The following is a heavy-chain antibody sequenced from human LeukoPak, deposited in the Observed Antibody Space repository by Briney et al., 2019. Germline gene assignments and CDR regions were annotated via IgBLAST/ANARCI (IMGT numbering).Heavy chain of an antibody. J-gene: IGHJ4*02. D-gene: IGHD1-26*01. V-gene: IGHV3-48*02. CDR3: VRDDQWAFDN. CDR2: IGAGGTAI. CDR1: GFTFSSYS. Sequence: GGSLRLSCAASGFTFSSYSMNWVRQAPGKELEWVSYIGAGGTAIYYADSVKGRFTISRDSAKNSLYLQMNSLRDEDTAVYYCVRDDQWAFDNWGQGTLVTVSS.